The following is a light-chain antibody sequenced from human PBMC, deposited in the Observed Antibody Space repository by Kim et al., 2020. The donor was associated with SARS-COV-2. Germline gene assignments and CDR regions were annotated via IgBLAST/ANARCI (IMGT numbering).Light chain of an antibody. CDR3: AAWGDSLMVV. Sequence: QPVLTQPPSASGTPGQRVTISCSVSSNIASHTVNWYQHLPGTAPKLLIYNNSQRPSGVPDRFSGSKSGTSASLAISGLHSEDEGDYYCAAWGDSLMVVFGGGTQLTVL. J-gene: IGLJ2*01. CDR2: NNS. V-gene: IGLV1-44*01. CDR1: SNIASHT.